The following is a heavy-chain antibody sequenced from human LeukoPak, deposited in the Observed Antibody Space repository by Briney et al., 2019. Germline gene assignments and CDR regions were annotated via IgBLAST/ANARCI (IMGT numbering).Heavy chain of an antibody. J-gene: IGHJ4*02. CDR2: INHSGST. CDR3: ARGNGSGWYHDY. V-gene: IGHV4-34*01. CDR1: GGSFSGYY. D-gene: IGHD6-19*01. Sequence: SEILSLTCAVYGGSFSGYYWSWIRQPPGKGLEWIGEINHSGSTNYNPSLKSRVTISVDTSKNQFSLKLSSVTAADTAVYYCARGNGSGWYHDYWGQGTLVTVSS.